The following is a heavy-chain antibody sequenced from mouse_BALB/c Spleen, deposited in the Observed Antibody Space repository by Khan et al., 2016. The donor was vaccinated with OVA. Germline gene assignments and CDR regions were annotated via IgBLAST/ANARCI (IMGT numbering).Heavy chain of an antibody. CDR2: IYPGSDST. J-gene: IGHJ3*01. D-gene: IGHD4-1*01. CDR3: ARAGWDVFAY. Sequence: QVQLQQPGPELVKPGASVKMSCKASGYTFTDYVMNWVKQSNGQGLEWIGQIYPGSDSTYYNEKFQGKATLTTERSSNTAYMQLSNLTSEDSAVYVCARAGWDVFAYGGQGTLVTVAA. V-gene: IGHV1-77*01. CDR1: GYTFTDYV.